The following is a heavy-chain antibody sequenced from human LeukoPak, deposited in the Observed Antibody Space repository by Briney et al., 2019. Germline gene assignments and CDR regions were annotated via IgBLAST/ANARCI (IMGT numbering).Heavy chain of an antibody. D-gene: IGHD6-19*01. J-gene: IGHJ4*02. V-gene: IGHV3-74*01. CDR2: IIPDGSAT. CDR3: TRSGYSNGYDY. CDR1: GFTFSGHW. Sequence: GGSLRLSCVASGFTFSGHWMHWVRQVPGKGLVAVSRIIPDGSATGYADSVKGRFTISRDNAKNTLYLEANSLTAEDTALYYCTRSGYSNGYDYWGQGTLVTVSS.